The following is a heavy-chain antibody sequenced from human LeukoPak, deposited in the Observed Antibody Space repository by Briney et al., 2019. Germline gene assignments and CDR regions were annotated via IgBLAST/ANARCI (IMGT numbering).Heavy chain of an antibody. V-gene: IGHV4-34*01. CDR3: ASGGRYGDWFDP. J-gene: IGHJ5*02. CDR1: GGSFSGCY. Sequence: SETLSLTCAVYGGSFSGCYWSWIRQPPGKGLEWIGEINHSGSTNYNPSLKSRVTISVDTSKNQFSLKLSSVTAADTAVYYCASGGRYGDWFDPWGQGTLVTVSS. D-gene: IGHD6-19*01. CDR2: INHSGST.